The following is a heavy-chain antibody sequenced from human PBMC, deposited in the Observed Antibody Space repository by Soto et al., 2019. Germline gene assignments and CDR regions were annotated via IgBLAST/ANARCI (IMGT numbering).Heavy chain of an antibody. V-gene: IGHV4-34*01. CDR1: GGSFSGYY. CDR3: AGFGVWGSYRYVYFDY. J-gene: IGHJ4*02. D-gene: IGHD3-16*02. Sequence: QVQLQQWGAGLLKPSETLSLTCAVCGGSFSGYYWSWIRQPPGKGLEWIGEINHSGSTNYNPSLKSRVTISVDTSKNQFSLKLSSVTAADTAVYYCAGFGVWGSYRYVYFDYWGQGTLVTVSS. CDR2: INHSGST.